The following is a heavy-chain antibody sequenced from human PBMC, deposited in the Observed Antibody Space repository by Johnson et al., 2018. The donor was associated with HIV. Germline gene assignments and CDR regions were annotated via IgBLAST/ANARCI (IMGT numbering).Heavy chain of an antibody. CDR3: ARDLYHDAFDI. CDR1: GFTFSSYA. CDR2: ISYDGSNK. J-gene: IGHJ3*02. Sequence: QVQLVESGGGVVQPGRSLRLSCAASGFTFSSYAMHWVRQAPGKGLEWVAVISYDGSNKYYADSVKGRFTISRDNSKNTLYLQMNSLRAEDTDVYYCARDLYHDAFDIWGQGTMVTVSS. V-gene: IGHV3-30*04. D-gene: IGHD2-2*01.